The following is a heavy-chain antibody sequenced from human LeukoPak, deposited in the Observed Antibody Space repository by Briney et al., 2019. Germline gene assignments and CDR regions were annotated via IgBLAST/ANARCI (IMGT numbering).Heavy chain of an antibody. J-gene: IGHJ4*02. V-gene: IGHV3-21*01. CDR1: GFTFSTYS. Sequence: GGSLRLSCAASGFTFSTYSMNWVRQAPGKGLERVSCISSSGSYIYYADSVKGRFTISRDTARNSLYLQMDSLRAEDTAVYYCARWYGALYYFDYLGQGTLVTVSS. CDR3: ARWYGALYYFDY. CDR2: ISSSGSYI. D-gene: IGHD3-10*01.